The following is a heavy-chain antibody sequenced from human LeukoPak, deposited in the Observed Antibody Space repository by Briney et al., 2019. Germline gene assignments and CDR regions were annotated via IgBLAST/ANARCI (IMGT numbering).Heavy chain of an antibody. Sequence: PSETLSLTCTVSGGSISSYYWSWIRQPAGKGLEWIGRIYTSGSTNYNPSLKSRVTMSVDTSKNQFSLKPSSVTAADTAVYYCARGVSSSGWYNWFDPWGQGTLVTVSS. CDR1: GGSISSYY. CDR2: IYTSGST. D-gene: IGHD6-19*01. J-gene: IGHJ5*02. V-gene: IGHV4-4*07. CDR3: ARGVSSSGWYNWFDP.